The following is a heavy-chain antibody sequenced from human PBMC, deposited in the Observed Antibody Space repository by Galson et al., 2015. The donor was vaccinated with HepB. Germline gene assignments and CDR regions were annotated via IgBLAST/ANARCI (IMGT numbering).Heavy chain of an antibody. V-gene: IGHV3-21*01. D-gene: IGHD6-13*01. CDR1: GFTFSSYS. CDR2: ISSSSSYI. J-gene: IGHJ4*02. CDR3: AIAAAGMGLVDFDY. Sequence: SLRLSCAASGFTFSSYSMNWVRQAPGKGLEWVSSISSSSSYIYYADSVKGRFTISRDNAKNSLYLQMNSLRAEDTAVYYCAIAAAGMGLVDFDYWGQGTLVTVSS.